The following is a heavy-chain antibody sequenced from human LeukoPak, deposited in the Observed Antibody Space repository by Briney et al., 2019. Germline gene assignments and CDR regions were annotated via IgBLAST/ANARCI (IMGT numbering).Heavy chain of an antibody. Sequence: GASVKVSCKASGGTFSSYAISWVRQAPGQGLEWMGGIIPIFGTANYAQKFQGRVTITADESTSTAYMELSSLRSEDTAVYYCARSSVLRFLEWLSDHNWFDPWGQGTLVTVSS. CDR1: GGTFSSYA. J-gene: IGHJ5*02. CDR3: ARSSVLRFLEWLSDHNWFDP. V-gene: IGHV1-69*13. D-gene: IGHD3-3*01. CDR2: IIPIFGTA.